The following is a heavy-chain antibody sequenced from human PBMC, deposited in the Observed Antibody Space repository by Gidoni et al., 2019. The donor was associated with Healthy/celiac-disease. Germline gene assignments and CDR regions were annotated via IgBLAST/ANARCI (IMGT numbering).Heavy chain of an antibody. Sequence: EVQLVESGGGLVQHGGSLRLDCAACGCTCSSYRMRWVRQAPGTGLEWVANITQDESDKYYLDSVKVRFTISRDNAQNSLYLQMNSLRAEDTAVYYCARDEEYYDSSGYYSYDAFAIWGQGTMVTVSS. J-gene: IGHJ3*02. CDR2: ITQDESDK. V-gene: IGHV3-7*01. CDR3: ARDEEYYDSSGYYSYDAFAI. CDR1: GCTCSSYR. D-gene: IGHD3-22*01.